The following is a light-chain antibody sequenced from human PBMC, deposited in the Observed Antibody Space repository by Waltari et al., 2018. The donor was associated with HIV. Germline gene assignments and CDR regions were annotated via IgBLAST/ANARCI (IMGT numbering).Light chain of an antibody. CDR1: QGIGTN. J-gene: IGKJ2*01. CDR2: SAS. V-gene: IGKV1-9*01. CDR3: LQLSNFPFT. Sequence: DIRLPQPPSPLSASVGARVSITCRASQGIGTNLAWFQQKAGKVPNLLIYSASTLHVGVPSRFSGSGSGTEFTLTIDNLQPEDFATYYCLQLSNFPFTFGQGTKLAIK.